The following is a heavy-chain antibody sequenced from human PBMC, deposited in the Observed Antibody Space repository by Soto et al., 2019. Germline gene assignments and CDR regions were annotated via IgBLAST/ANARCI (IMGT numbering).Heavy chain of an antibody. CDR1: GFTFSSYS. CDR2: ISSSSSYI. J-gene: IGHJ6*02. V-gene: IGHV3-21*01. Sequence: GGSLRLSCAASGFTFSSYSMNWVRQAPGKGLEWVSSISSSSSYIYYADSVKGRFTISRDNAKNSLYLQMNSLRAEDTAVYYCARKGGIAARIYYYYGMDVWGQGTTVTVSS. D-gene: IGHD6-6*01. CDR3: ARKGGIAARIYYYYGMDV.